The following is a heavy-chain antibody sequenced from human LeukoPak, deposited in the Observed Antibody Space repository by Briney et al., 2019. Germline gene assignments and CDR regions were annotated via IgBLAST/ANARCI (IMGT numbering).Heavy chain of an antibody. V-gene: IGHV4-59*12. CDR2: IFYTGTT. CDR3: ARANGIGDWYFDL. Sequence: SETLSLTCTVSGGSISNYYWSWIRQPPGQGLGWIGYIFYTGTTNYNLSLKSRLTISVDTSKNQFSLKLSSVTAADTAVYYCARANGIGDWYFDLWGRGTLATVSS. J-gene: IGHJ2*01. D-gene: IGHD1-26*01. CDR1: GGSISNYY.